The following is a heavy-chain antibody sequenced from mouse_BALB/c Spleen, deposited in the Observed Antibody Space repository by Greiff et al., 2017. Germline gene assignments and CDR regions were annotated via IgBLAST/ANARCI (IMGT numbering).Heavy chain of an antibody. J-gene: IGHJ4*01. D-gene: IGHD2-14*01. CDR1: GFTFSSFG. CDR2: ISSGSSTI. Sequence: EVMLVESGGGLVQPGGSRKLSCAASGFTFSSFGMHWVRQAPEKGLEWVAYISSGSSTIYYADTVKGRFTISRDNPKNTLFLQMTSLRSEDTAMYYCAIFSYYRYEGYAMDYWGQGTSVTVSS. CDR3: AIFSYYRYEGYAMDY. V-gene: IGHV5-17*02.